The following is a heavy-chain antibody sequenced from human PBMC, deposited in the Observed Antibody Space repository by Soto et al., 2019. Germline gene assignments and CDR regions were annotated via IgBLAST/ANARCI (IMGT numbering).Heavy chain of an antibody. CDR2: ISYDGSNK. CDR3: AKDWARIVVVPAADNWFDP. Sequence: QVQLVESGGGVVQPGRSLRLSCAASGFTFSSYGMHWVRQAPGKGLGWVAVISYDGSNKYYADSVKGRFTISRDNSKNTLYLQMNSLRAEDTAVYYCAKDWARIVVVPAADNWFDPWGQGTLVTVSS. J-gene: IGHJ5*02. V-gene: IGHV3-30*18. D-gene: IGHD2-2*01. CDR1: GFTFSSYG.